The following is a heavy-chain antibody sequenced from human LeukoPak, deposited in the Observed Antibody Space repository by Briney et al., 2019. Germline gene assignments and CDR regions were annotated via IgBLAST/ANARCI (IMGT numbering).Heavy chain of an antibody. Sequence: PGGSLRLSCAASGFTFSNYWMSWVRQAPGKGLEWVADIKQDGTQKYYVDSVEGRFTISRDNAKNSLYLQMNSLRVEDTAVYYCAKAYPATPGVNFGYWGHGTLVTVSS. CDR2: IKQDGTQK. CDR3: AKAYPATPGVNFGY. CDR1: GFTFSNYW. D-gene: IGHD3-10*01. V-gene: IGHV3-7*05. J-gene: IGHJ4*01.